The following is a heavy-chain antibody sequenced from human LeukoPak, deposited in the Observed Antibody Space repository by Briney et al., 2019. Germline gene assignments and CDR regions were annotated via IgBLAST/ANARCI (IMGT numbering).Heavy chain of an antibody. J-gene: IGHJ4*02. V-gene: IGHV3-9*03. Sequence: GGSLRLSCAASGFTFDDYAMHWVRQAPGKGLVWVSRINSDGSSTSYADSVKGRFTISRDNAKNSLYLQMNSLRAEDMALYYCAKGGVAGPLYFDYWGQGTLVTVSS. D-gene: IGHD6-19*01. CDR2: INSDGSST. CDR1: GFTFDDYA. CDR3: AKGGVAGPLYFDY.